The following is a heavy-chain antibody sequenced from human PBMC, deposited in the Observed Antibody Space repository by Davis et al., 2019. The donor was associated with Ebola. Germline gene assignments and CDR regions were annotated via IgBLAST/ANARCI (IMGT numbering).Heavy chain of an antibody. Sequence: GGSLRLSCAASGFTFSSYWMSWVRQAPGKGLEWVANIKQDGSEKYYVDSVKGRFTISRDNAKNSLYLQMNSLRAEDTAVYYCASGDGRGNSYDMDVWGQGTTVTVSS. CDR2: IKQDGSEK. CDR1: GFTFSSYW. D-gene: IGHD4-23*01. J-gene: IGHJ6*02. CDR3: ASGDGRGNSYDMDV. V-gene: IGHV3-7*01.